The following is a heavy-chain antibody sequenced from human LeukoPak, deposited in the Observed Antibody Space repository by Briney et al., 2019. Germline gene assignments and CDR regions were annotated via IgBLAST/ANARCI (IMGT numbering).Heavy chain of an antibody. J-gene: IGHJ4*02. V-gene: IGHV3-23*01. CDR3: AKSNYFDSGGYYFFDY. Sequence: PGGSLRLSCAASGFTFSSYNMNWVRQAPGKGLEWVSGISVSGGSTNYADSVKGRFTISRDNSKNTLYLQMNSLRAEDTAVYYCAKSNYFDSGGYYFFDYWGQGTLVTVSS. CDR2: ISVSGGST. D-gene: IGHD3-22*01. CDR1: GFTFSSYN.